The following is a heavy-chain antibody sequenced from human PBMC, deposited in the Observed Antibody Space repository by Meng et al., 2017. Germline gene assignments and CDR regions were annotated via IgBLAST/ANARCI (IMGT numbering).Heavy chain of an antibody. J-gene: IGHJ3*02. D-gene: IGHD3-9*01. CDR1: GFTFSSYE. Sequence: GESLKISCAASGFTFSSYEMNWVRQAPGKGLEWVSYISSRGSTIYYADSVKGRFTISRDNAKNSLYLQMNSLRAEDTAVYYCARDHPGPGYYDILTGYLNPLDAFDIWGQGTMVTVSS. CDR3: ARDHPGPGYYDILTGYLNPLDAFDI. CDR2: ISSRGSTI. V-gene: IGHV3-48*03.